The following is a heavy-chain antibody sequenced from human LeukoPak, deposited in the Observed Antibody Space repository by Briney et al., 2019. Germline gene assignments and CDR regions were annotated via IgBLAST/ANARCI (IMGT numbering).Heavy chain of an antibody. CDR3: ARILLTGTGRGYSDY. Sequence: PGGSLRLSCAASGFTFSSYAMSWVRQAPGKGLEWISTIDSSATSTYYADSVKGRFTISRDNFMNTFFLQMNSLRAEDTALYYCARILLTGTGRGYSDYWGQGVLVTVSS. CDR1: GFTFSSYA. V-gene: IGHV3-23*05. CDR2: IDSSATST. J-gene: IGHJ4*02. D-gene: IGHD1-7*01.